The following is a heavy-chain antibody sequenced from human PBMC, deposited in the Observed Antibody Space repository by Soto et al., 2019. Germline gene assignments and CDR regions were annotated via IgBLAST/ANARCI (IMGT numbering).Heavy chain of an antibody. J-gene: IGHJ4*02. CDR1: GFTFDDYA. CDR2: ISWNSGSI. V-gene: IGHV3-9*01. Sequence: EVQLVESGGGLVQPGRSLRLSCAASGFTFDDYAMHWVRQAPGKGLEWVSGISWNSGSIGYADSVKGRFTISRDNAKNSLYLQMNSLRAEDTALYYCARLHGGFDYWGQGTLVTVSS. D-gene: IGHD3-16*01. CDR3: ARLHGGFDY.